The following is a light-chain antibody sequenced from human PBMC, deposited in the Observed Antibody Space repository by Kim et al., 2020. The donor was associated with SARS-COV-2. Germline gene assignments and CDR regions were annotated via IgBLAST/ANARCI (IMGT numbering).Light chain of an antibody. CDR3: QQRSSWPLT. Sequence: DIVLTQSPATLSLSPGERATLSCRASQSVSTYLAWYQQRSSQAPRVLIYDASNRATGIPARFSGSGSGTDFTLTISSLQPEDFAVYYCQQRSSWPLTFGGGTKVDIK. CDR2: DAS. V-gene: IGKV3-11*01. CDR1: QSVSTY. J-gene: IGKJ4*01.